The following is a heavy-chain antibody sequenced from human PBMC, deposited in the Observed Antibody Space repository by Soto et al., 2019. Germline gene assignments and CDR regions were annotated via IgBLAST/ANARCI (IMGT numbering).Heavy chain of an antibody. CDR2: IGSGRSTI. D-gene: IGHD3-22*01. CDR1: GFSFSDFH. CDR3: ARTMRGYDSSGYFYFYFDH. Sequence: PGGFLRLSCAASGFSFSDFHMNWVRQAPGKGLEWISYIGSGRSTIYYADSVKGRFTISRDNAKNSLYLQMNSLRNEDTAVYYCARTMRGYDSSGYFYFYFDHWGQGTLVTVSS. V-gene: IGHV3-48*02. J-gene: IGHJ4*02.